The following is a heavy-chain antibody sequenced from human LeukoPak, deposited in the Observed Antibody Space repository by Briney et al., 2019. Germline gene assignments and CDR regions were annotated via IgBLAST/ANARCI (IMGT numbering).Heavy chain of an antibody. CDR2: ISSSSSTI. D-gene: IGHD6-13*01. CDR3: AREDIAAAGTYYYGMDV. J-gene: IGHJ6*02. Sequence: QAGGSLRLSCAASGFTFSSYSMNWVRQAPGKGLEWVSYISSSSSTIYYADSVKGRFTISRDNAKNSLYLQMNSLRAEDTAVYYCAREDIAAAGTYYYGMDVWGQGTTVTVSS. CDR1: GFTFSSYS. V-gene: IGHV3-48*04.